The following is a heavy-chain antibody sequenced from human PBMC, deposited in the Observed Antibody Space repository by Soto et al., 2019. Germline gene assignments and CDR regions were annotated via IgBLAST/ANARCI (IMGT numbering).Heavy chain of an antibody. Sequence: GGSLRLSCAASGFTFRSYAMSWVRQAPGKGLDWVSAVSGSGDTTYYADFVKGRFTISRDNSKNTLYLQMNSLRDEDTAVYYCAKDRMVVAGAGAFDIWGQGTMVTVSS. CDR2: VSGSGDTT. CDR1: GFTFRSYA. D-gene: IGHD6-19*01. CDR3: AKDRMVVAGAGAFDI. V-gene: IGHV3-23*01. J-gene: IGHJ3*02.